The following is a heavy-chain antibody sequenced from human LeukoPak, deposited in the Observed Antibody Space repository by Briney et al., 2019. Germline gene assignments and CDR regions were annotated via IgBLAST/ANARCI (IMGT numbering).Heavy chain of an antibody. CDR2: ISSTSNTI. J-gene: IGHJ4*02. D-gene: IGHD6-19*01. Sequence: GGSLRLSCAASGFTFSNYSMNWVRQAPGKGLEWVSWISSTSNTIYYADSVKGRFTISRDNAKNSLDLQMNSLRAEDTAVYYCARDLAGSIDYWGQGTLVTVSS. CDR1: GFTFSNYS. V-gene: IGHV3-48*01. CDR3: ARDLAGSIDY.